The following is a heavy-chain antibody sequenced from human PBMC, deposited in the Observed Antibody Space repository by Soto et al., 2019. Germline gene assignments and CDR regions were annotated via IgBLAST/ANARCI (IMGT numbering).Heavy chain of an antibody. D-gene: IGHD2-2*01. Sequence: SVKVSCKASGGTFSSYTISWVRQAPGQGLEWMGRIIPILGIANYAQKFQGRVTITADKSTSTAYMELSSLRSEDTAVYYCAREVAAAAIRAFDIRGHGTMVTVSS. CDR2: IIPILGIA. V-gene: IGHV1-69*04. J-gene: IGHJ3*02. CDR3: AREVAAAAIRAFDI. CDR1: GGTFSSYT.